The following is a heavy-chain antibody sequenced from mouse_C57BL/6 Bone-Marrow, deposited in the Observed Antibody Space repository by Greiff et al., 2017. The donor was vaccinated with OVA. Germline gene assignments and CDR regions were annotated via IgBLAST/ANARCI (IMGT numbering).Heavy chain of an antibody. Sequence: QVQLKESGAELARPGASVKLSCKASGYTFTSYGISWVKQRTGQGLEWIGEIYPRSGNTYYNEKFKGKATLTADKSSSTAYMELRSLTSEDSAVYFCARDYYGTSFAYGGQGTLVTVSA. V-gene: IGHV1-81*01. CDR3: ARDYYGTSFAY. J-gene: IGHJ3*01. D-gene: IGHD1-1*01. CDR1: GYTFTSYG. CDR2: IYPRSGNT.